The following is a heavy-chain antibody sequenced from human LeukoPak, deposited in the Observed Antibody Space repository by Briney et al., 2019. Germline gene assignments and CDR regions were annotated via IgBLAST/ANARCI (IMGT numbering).Heavy chain of an antibody. D-gene: IGHD2-21*01. CDR2: VSGGAGSP. Sequence: GGSLRLSCAASGFTFSSDSMSWVRQAPGKGLEWVSAVSGGAGSPYYADSVKGRFTISRDNPKNTLYLQMNSLRDEDTAVYYCAKEIRLGGALDYWGQGTLVTVSS. J-gene: IGHJ4*02. V-gene: IGHV3-23*01. CDR1: GFTFSSDS. CDR3: AKEIRLGGALDY.